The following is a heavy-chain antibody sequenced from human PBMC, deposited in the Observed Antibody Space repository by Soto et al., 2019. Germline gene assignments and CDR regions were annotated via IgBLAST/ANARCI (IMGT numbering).Heavy chain of an antibody. Sequence: SETLSLTCTVSGGSISSYYWSWIRQPPGKGLEWIGYIYYSGSTNYNPSLKSRVTISVDTSKNQFSLKLSSVTAADTAVYYCARYSSGATVFYYFDYWGQGTMVTVSS. CDR3: ARYSSGATVFYYFDY. CDR2: IYYSGST. CDR1: GGSISSYY. D-gene: IGHD6-19*01. J-gene: IGHJ4*02. V-gene: IGHV4-59*01.